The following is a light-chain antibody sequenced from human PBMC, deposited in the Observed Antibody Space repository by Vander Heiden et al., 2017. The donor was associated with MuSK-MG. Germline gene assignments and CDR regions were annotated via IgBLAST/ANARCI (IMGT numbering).Light chain of an antibody. CDR1: SRDVGGYNS. CDR2: EVS. CDR3: SSYTSSSLYV. J-gene: IGLJ1*01. V-gene: IGLV2-14*01. Sequence: QSAMTQPDSVSGSPGPSHTISCNGTSRDVGGYNSVTWYQQHPGKAPKIMIVEVSNRPSGVANRFSGSKSGNTASLTISGLQDEDEAYYYCSSYTSSSLYVFGTGTKVTVL.